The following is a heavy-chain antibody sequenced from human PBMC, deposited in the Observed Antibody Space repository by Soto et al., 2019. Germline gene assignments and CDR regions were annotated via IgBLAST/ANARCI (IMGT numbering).Heavy chain of an antibody. V-gene: IGHV4-31*03. Sequence: QVQLQESGPGLVKPSQTLSLTCTVSGGSISSGGYYWSWIRQHPGKGLEWIGYIYYSGSTYYNPSLKSRVTISVDTSKNQFAVKLGSVTAADTAVYYCARAGGCSSTSCYSLGAHFDYWGQGTLVTVSS. D-gene: IGHD2-2*01. CDR3: ARAGGCSSTSCYSLGAHFDY. CDR2: IYYSGST. J-gene: IGHJ4*02. CDR1: GGSISSGGYY.